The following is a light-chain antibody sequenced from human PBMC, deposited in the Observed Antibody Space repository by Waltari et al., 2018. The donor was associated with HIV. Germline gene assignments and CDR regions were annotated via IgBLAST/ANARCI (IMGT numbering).Light chain of an antibody. J-gene: IGLJ2*01. CDR1: RHDIGTYDY. Sequence: QFALTQSPSASGFLGLSVTMSCTGTRHDIGTYDYVSWYQQRPGEAPKLILYEVNKRPAGVPDRFTGAKSADTASLTVSGLQAEDEATYYCSSFAGNDVGVVFGGGTTLDVL. CDR3: SSFAGNDVGVV. V-gene: IGLV2-8*01. CDR2: EVN.